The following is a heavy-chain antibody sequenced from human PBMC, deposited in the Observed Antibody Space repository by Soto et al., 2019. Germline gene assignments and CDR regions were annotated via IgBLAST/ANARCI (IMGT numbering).Heavy chain of an antibody. V-gene: IGHV3-23*01. CDR2: ISGSGGST. CDR3: AKDKRSITIFGVVNYGMDV. Sequence: GGSLRLSCAASGFTFSSYAMSWVRQAPGKGLEWVSAISGSGGSTYYADSVKGRFTISRDNSKNTLYLQMNSLRAEDTAVYYCAKDKRSITIFGVVNYGMDVWGQGTTVPSP. D-gene: IGHD3-3*01. CDR1: GFTFSSYA. J-gene: IGHJ6*02.